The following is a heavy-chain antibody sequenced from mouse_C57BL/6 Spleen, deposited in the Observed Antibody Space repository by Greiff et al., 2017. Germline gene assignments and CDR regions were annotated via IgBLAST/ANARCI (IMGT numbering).Heavy chain of an antibody. J-gene: IGHJ2*01. CDR1: GYTFTSYW. D-gene: IGHD1-1*01. Sequence: QVQLQQPGAELVRPGSSVKLSCKASGYTFTSYWMDWVKQRPGQGLEWIGNIYPSDSETHYNQKFKDKATLTVDKSSSTAYMQLSSLTSEDSAVYYCARRDYDGSSCYFDYWGQGTTLTVSS. CDR2: IYPSDSET. CDR3: ARRDYDGSSCYFDY. V-gene: IGHV1-61*01.